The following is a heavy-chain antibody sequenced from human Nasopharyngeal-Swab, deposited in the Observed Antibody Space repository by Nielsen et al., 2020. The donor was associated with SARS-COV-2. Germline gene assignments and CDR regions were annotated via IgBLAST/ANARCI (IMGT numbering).Heavy chain of an antibody. V-gene: IGHV4-30-2*01. CDR1: GGSISSGGYS. Sequence: SCAVSGGSISSGGYSWSWIRPPPGKGLEWIGYIYHSGSTYYNPSLKSRVTISVDRSKNQFSLKLSSVTAADTAVYYCARSDYYEYYAFDIWGQGTMVTVSS. CDR3: ARSDYYEYYAFDI. J-gene: IGHJ3*02. CDR2: IYHSGST. D-gene: IGHD3-22*01.